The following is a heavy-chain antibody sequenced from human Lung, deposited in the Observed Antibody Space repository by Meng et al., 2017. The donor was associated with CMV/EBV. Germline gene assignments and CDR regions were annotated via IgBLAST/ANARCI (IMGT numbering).Heavy chain of an antibody. Sequence: GGSXRLXCVGSGFIFRGYAMSWVRQAPGKGLEWVSSISGRTRVSSMSDSGEKTHYADSVKGRFTISRDNSKNTLFLEMTGLGVEDTALYYCANNEAMTGYDHQYAFGIWXQGTXV. CDR1: GFIFRGYA. D-gene: IGHD5-12*01. CDR3: ANNEAMTGYDHQYAFGI. V-gene: IGHV3-23*01. CDR2: ISGRTRVSSMSDSGEKT. J-gene: IGHJ3*02.